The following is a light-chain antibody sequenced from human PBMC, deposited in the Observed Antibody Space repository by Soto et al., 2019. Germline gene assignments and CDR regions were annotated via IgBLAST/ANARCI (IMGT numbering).Light chain of an antibody. J-gene: IGKJ4*01. CDR3: QQGNSFPLT. Sequence: DIQMTQSPSSVSASVGDRVTITCRASQGISTWLAWFQQKPGEAPRLLIYTASSLHSGVPSRFSGSGSGTDFTLTISSLQPEDFSTYYCQQGNSFPLTFGGGTKVEIK. V-gene: IGKV1-12*01. CDR2: TAS. CDR1: QGISTW.